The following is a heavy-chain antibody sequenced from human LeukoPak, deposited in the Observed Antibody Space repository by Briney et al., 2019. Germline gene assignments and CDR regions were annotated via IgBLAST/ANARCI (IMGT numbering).Heavy chain of an antibody. CDR2: IRSDGGIT. D-gene: IGHD4-4*01. V-gene: IGHV3-23*01. Sequence: GGSLRLSCAASGFTFNTYAMTWVRQAPGKGLEWVASIRSDGGITYYADSVKGRFTVSRDNSKNTLYLQMNSLSTGDTALYYCAKALWVGGNYHFDSWGQGTRVTVSS. CDR3: AKALWVGGNYHFDS. J-gene: IGHJ4*02. CDR1: GFTFNTYA.